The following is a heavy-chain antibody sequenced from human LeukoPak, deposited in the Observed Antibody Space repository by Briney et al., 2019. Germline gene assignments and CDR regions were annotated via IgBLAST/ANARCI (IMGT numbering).Heavy chain of an antibody. CDR3: ATEYYGAYNY. Sequence: PGGSLRLSCAASGFTFRNAWMSWVSHAPGKGREWGGRIKSKTDVGTTDYVAPVRGRFTISRDDSKDTLYLQMDSLKTEDIAVYYCATEYYGAYNYWGQGSLVTASS. D-gene: IGHD4-17*01. CDR1: GFTFRNAW. J-gene: IGHJ4*02. CDR2: IKSKTDVGTT. V-gene: IGHV3-15*01.